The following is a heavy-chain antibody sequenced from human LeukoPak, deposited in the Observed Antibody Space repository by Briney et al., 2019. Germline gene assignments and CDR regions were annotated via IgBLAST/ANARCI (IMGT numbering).Heavy chain of an antibody. CDR3: AKESYGSGSYYLFYYYGMDV. D-gene: IGHD3-10*01. J-gene: IGHJ6*02. V-gene: IGHV3-30*18. CDR2: ISYDGSNK. Sequence: GGSLRLSCAASGFTFSSYGMPWVRQAPGKGLEWVAVISYDGSNKYYADSVKGRFTISRDNSKNTLYLQMNSLRAEDTAVYYCAKESYGSGSYYLFYYYGMDVWGQGTTVTVSS. CDR1: GFTFSSYG.